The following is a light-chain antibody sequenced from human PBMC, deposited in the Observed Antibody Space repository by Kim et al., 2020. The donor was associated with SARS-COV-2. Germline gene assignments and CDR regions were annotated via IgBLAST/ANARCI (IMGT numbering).Light chain of an antibody. J-gene: IGLJ3*02. Sequence: GQLVTTSCTGSRRDIGSYYRVSWYQQPPGTAPRLIINEVSERPSGVPDRFSGSKSGNTASLTISGLQAEDEADYYCASYARSDTWVFGGGTQLTVL. V-gene: IGLV2-18*02. CDR1: RRDIGSYYR. CDR2: EVS. CDR3: ASYARSDTWV.